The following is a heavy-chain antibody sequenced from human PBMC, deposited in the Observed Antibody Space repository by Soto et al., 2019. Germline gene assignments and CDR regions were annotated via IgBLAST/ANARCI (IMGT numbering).Heavy chain of an antibody. J-gene: IGHJ4*02. Sequence: QVQLVESGGGVVQPGRSLRLSCAASGFTFSSYGMHWVRQAPGKGLEWVAVISYDGSNKYYADSVKGRFTISRDNSKDTLYLQMNSLRADDTAVYYCAKDSGICWSSILHCWGQGPLVTVSS. D-gene: IGHD3-10*01. CDR2: ISYDGSNK. CDR1: GFTFSSYG. CDR3: AKDSGICWSSILHC. V-gene: IGHV3-30*18.